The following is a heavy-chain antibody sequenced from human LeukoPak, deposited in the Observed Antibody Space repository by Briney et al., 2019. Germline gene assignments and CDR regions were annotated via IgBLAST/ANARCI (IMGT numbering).Heavy chain of an antibody. CDR3: ARVQESQIDYYFDY. D-gene: IGHD3-9*01. Sequence: TSETLSLTCTVSGGSISSYYWSWIRQPPGKGLEWIGYIYYSGSTNYNPSLKSRVTISVDTSRNQFSLKLSSVTAADTAVYYCARVQESQIDYYFDYWGQGTLVTVSS. CDR1: GGSISSYY. V-gene: IGHV4-59*01. J-gene: IGHJ4*02. CDR2: IYYSGST.